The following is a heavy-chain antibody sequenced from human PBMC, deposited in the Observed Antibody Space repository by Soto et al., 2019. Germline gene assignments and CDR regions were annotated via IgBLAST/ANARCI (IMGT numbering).Heavy chain of an antibody. CDR1: GGSISSSSYY. CDR2: IYYSGST. CDR3: ASKAGIAAGNWFDP. J-gene: IGHJ5*02. Sequence: PSETLSLTCTVSGGSISSSSYYWGWIRQPPGKGLEWIGSIYYSGSTYYNPSLKSRVTISVDTSKNQFSLKLSSVTAADTAVYYWASKAGIAAGNWFDPWGQGTLVTVSS. V-gene: IGHV4-39*01. D-gene: IGHD6-25*01.